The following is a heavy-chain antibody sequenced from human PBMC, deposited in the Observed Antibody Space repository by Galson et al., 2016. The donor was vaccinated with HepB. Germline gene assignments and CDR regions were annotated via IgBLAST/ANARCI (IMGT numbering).Heavy chain of an antibody. J-gene: IGHJ4*02. CDR3: AKGATGTFRYFDY. CDR1: GFTFRTYT. Sequence: SLRLSCAASGFTFRTYTMSWARQAQGRGLERVSAISGTDDGAYYADSVKGRFTISRDNSKNTLHLQMNSLSAEDTAVYYCAKGATGTFRYFDYWGQGTLVTVSS. V-gene: IGHV3-23*01. D-gene: IGHD1-26*01. CDR2: ISGTDDGA.